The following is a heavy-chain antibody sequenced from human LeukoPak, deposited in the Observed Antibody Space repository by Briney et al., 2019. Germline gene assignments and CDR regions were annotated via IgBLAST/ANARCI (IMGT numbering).Heavy chain of an antibody. CDR2: INHSGST. V-gene: IGHV4-34*01. CDR3: ARGEYYSDSRGYYHFPLDS. CDR1: GGSFSGYY. J-gene: IGHJ4*02. D-gene: IGHD3-22*01. Sequence: SETLSLTCAVYGGSFSGYYWSWIRQPPGKGLEWIGEINHSGSTNYNPSLKSRVTISVDTSKNQFSLKLSSVTAADTAVYYCARGEYYSDSRGYYHFPLDSWGQGTLVTVSS.